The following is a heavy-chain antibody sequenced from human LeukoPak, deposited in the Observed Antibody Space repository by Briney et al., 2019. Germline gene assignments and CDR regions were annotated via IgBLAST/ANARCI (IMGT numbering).Heavy chain of an antibody. D-gene: IGHD3-9*01. CDR1: GGSFSGYY. J-gene: IGHJ4*02. V-gene: IGHV4-34*01. CDR2: INHSGST. CDR3: ARAPLRYFDCLSRGYFDY. Sequence: PSETLSLTCAVYGGSFSGYYWSWIRQPPGKGLEWIGEINHSGSTNYNPSLKSRVTISVDTSKNQFSLKLSSVTAADTAVYYCARAPLRYFDCLSRGYFDYWGQGTLVTVSS.